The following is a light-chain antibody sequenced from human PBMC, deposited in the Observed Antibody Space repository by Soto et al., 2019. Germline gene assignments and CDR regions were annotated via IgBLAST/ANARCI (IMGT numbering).Light chain of an antibody. CDR3: SSYTSSSTLVV. J-gene: IGLJ2*01. V-gene: IGLV1-44*01. Sequence: QSVLTQPPSAYGTPGQRVTISCSGSSSNIGSNTVNWYQQLPGTAPKLLIYSNNQRPSGVPDRFSGSKSGTSASLAISGLQSEDEADYYCSSYTSSSTLVVFGGGTKLTVL. CDR1: SSNIGSNT. CDR2: SNN.